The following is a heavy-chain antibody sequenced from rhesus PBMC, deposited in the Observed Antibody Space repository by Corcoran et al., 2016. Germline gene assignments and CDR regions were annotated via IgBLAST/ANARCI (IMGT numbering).Heavy chain of an antibody. CDR2: IKNKADGGAA. J-gene: IGHJ4*01. V-gene: IGHV3-16*02. CDR1: GFTFSNYW. Sequence: EVQLVESGGGLVQPGGSLRLSCAASGFTFSNYWMSWVRQAPGKGRDWVGRIKNKADGGAAAYAEAVEGRFTISRDDSKNTLYLQMNSLKTEDTAVYYCARGSTRNYFNYWGRGVLVTVSS. CDR3: ARGSTRNYFNY. D-gene: IGHD2-15*01.